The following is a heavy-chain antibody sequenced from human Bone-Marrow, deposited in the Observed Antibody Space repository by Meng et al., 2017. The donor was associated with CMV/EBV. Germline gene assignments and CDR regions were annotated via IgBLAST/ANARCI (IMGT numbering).Heavy chain of an antibody. D-gene: IGHD6-13*01. V-gene: IGHV3-30*02. CDR3: ARYSSSWGFYYYYGMDV. Sequence: GESLKISCAASGFTFSSYGMHWVRQAPGKGLEWVAFIRYDGSNKYYADSVKGRFTISRDNSKNTLYLQMNSLRAEDTAVYYCARYSSSWGFYYYYGMDVWGQGTTVTVSS. J-gene: IGHJ6*02. CDR2: IRYDGSNK. CDR1: GFTFSSYG.